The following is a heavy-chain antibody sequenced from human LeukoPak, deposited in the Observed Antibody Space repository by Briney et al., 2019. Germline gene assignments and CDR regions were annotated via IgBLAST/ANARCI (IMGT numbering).Heavy chain of an antibody. CDR3: TTGSLSNDAFDI. D-gene: IGHD4-11*01. V-gene: IGHV3-15*01. CDR1: GFTFSNAW. J-gene: IGHJ3*02. CDR2: ITSKTDGGIT. Sequence: GGSLRLSCAASGFTFSNAWMSWVREAPGKGLEWISRITSKTDGGITDYAAPVKGRFTISRDDSKTTLYLQMNSLKTEDTAVYYCTTGSLSNDAFDIWGPGTMVTVSS.